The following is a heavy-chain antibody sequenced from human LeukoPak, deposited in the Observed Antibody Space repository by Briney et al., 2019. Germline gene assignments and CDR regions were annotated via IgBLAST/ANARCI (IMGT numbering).Heavy chain of an antibody. Sequence: PGRSLRLSCAASGFTFSSYGMHWVRQAPGKGLEWVAVIWYDGSNKYYAESAKGRFTISRDNSKNTLYLQMNSLRAEDTAVYYCAKDYPTPAHWGQGTLVTVSS. V-gene: IGHV3-33*06. J-gene: IGHJ4*02. CDR1: GFTFSSYG. CDR2: IWYDGSNK. CDR3: AKDYPTPAH.